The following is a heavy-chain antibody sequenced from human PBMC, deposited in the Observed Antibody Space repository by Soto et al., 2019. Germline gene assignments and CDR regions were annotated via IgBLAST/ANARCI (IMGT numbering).Heavy chain of an antibody. CDR1: FTSYD. V-gene: IGHV1-8*01. CDR3: ARGPGSSDWRFSYYYMDV. J-gene: IGHJ6*02. CDR2: MNPNSGNT. Sequence: QVQLVQSGAEVKKPGASVKVSCTFTSYDINWVRQATGQGLEWMGWMNPNSGNTRYAQKFQGRVTMTRNNSKFTAYMELSSLRSEDTAVYYCARGPGSSDWRFSYYYMDVWGQGTTVTVSS. D-gene: IGHD6-19*01.